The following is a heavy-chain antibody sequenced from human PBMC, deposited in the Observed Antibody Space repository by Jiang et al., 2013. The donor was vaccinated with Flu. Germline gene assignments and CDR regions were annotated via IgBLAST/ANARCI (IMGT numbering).Heavy chain of an antibody. CDR1: GGSISSGGYY. V-gene: IGHV4-31*03. CDR2: IYYSGST. J-gene: IGHJ4*02. D-gene: IGHD5-12*01. Sequence: GPGLVKPSQTLSLTCTVSGGSISSGGYYWSWIRQHPGKGLEWIGYIYYSGSTYYNPSLKSRVTISVDTSKNQFSLKLSSVTAADTAVYYCARDGPYSGYDHYYFDYWAREPWSPSPQ. CDR3: ARDGPYSGYDHYYFDY.